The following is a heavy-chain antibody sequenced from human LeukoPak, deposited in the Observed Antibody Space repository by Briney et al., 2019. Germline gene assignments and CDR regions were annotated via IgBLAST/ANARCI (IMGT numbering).Heavy chain of an antibody. CDR1: GGSFSGYY. D-gene: IGHD5-12*01. V-gene: IGHV4-34*01. Sequence: SETLSLTCAVYGGSFSGYYWSWIRQPPGKGLEWIGEINHSGSTNYNPSLKSRVTISVDTSKNQFSLKVSSVTAADTAVYYRARGRRGYSGDDFNYWGQGTVVTVFS. CDR3: ARGRRGYSGDDFNY. CDR2: INHSGST. J-gene: IGHJ4*02.